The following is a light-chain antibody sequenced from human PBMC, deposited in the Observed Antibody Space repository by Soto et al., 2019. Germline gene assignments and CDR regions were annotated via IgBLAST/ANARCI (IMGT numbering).Light chain of an antibody. Sequence: EIVMTQSPATLSVSPGERVTLSCRASQSAISNLAWYQQKPGQTPRLLIYGASNRATGIPDRFSGSGSGTDFTLTISRLEPEDFAVYYCQQYDGTPPWTFGQGTKVDIK. CDR1: QSAISN. J-gene: IGKJ1*01. CDR3: QQYDGTPPWT. V-gene: IGKV3-20*01. CDR2: GAS.